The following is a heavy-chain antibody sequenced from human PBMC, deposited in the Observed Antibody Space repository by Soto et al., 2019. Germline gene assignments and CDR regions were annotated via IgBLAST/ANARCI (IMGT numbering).Heavy chain of an antibody. J-gene: IGHJ6*02. CDR2: ISSSSSYI. D-gene: IGHD2-15*01. CDR1: GFTFSSYS. Sequence: VGSLRLSCAASGFTFSSYSMNWVRQAPGKGLEWVSSISSSSSYIYYADSVKGRFTISRDNAKNSLYLQMNSLRAEDTAVYYCARVGGVVVAATGYYFYGMDVWGQGTTVTVSS. CDR3: ARVGGVVVAATGYYFYGMDV. V-gene: IGHV3-21*01.